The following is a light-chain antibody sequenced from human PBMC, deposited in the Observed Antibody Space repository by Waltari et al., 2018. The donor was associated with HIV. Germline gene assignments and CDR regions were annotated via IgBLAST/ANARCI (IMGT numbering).Light chain of an antibody. CDR3: QQYYSTLFT. Sequence: DIVMTQSPDSLAVSLGERATINCKSSQSVLYSSNNKYYLAWYQQKPGQPPKLLIYWASTRESGVPDRFSGSGSGTDFTLTISSLQAEDVAVYYCQQYYSTLFTFGPGTKVDIK. CDR2: WAS. J-gene: IGKJ3*01. CDR1: QSVLYSSNNKYY. V-gene: IGKV4-1*01.